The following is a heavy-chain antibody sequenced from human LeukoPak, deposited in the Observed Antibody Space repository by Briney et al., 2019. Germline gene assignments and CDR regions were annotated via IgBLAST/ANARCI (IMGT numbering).Heavy chain of an antibody. CDR3: ARDSTYATRFDY. D-gene: IGHD2-15*01. V-gene: IGHV3-7*01. CDR1: GFTFSSSW. J-gene: IGHJ4*02. CDR2: IKQDESEE. Sequence: GGSLRLSCAVSGFTFSSSWMSWVRQAPGKGLEWVANIKQDESEEYYVDSVKGRFTISRDNAKNSLYLQMNILRAEDTAVYYCARDSTYATRFDYWGQGTLVTVSS.